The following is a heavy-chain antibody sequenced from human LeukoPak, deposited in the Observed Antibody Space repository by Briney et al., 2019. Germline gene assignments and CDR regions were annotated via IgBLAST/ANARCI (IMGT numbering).Heavy chain of an antibody. D-gene: IGHD6-19*01. CDR1: RFTLCTYA. V-gene: IGHV3-23*01. CDR2: SSGSGGST. Sequence: GGALRLSCVASRFTLCTYAMRWVRQAPRKGLEGVSASSGSGGSTYYADSVKGRFTIPRDNSKNKLYLQMNSLRAEDTAVYYCAKAPWAVAGTVWGQGTLVTVSS. J-gene: IGHJ4*02. CDR3: AKAPWAVAGTV.